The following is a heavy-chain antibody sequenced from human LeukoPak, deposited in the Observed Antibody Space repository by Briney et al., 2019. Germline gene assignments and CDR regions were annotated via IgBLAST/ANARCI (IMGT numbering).Heavy chain of an antibody. V-gene: IGHV1-69*13. CDR3: ARPLDYDILTGYCPFGY. Sequence: SVKVSCKASGGTFSSYAISWVRQAPGQGLEWMGGIIPIFGTANYAQKFQGRVTITADQSTSTAYMELSSLRSEDTAVYYCARPLDYDILTGYCPFGYWGQGTLVTVSS. J-gene: IGHJ4*02. D-gene: IGHD3-9*01. CDR1: GGTFSSYA. CDR2: IIPIFGTA.